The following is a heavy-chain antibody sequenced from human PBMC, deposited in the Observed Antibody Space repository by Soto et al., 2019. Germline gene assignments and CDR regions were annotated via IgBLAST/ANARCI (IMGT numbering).Heavy chain of an antibody. V-gene: IGHV4-34*01. CDR3: ARDLGRVIAARYFDY. CDR1: GGSFSVYY. D-gene: IGHD6-6*01. CDR2: INHSGST. J-gene: IGHJ4*02. Sequence: PSETLSLTCAVYGGSFSVYYWSWIRQPPGKGLEWSGEINHSGSTNYNPSLKSRVTISVDTSKNQFSLKLSSVTAADTAVYYCARDLGRVIAARYFDYWGQGTLVTVSS.